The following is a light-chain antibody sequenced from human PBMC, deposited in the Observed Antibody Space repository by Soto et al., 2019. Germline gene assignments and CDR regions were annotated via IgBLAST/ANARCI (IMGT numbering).Light chain of an antibody. Sequence: QSALTQPPSVSGSPGQSVTISCTGTSSDVGSYNRVSWYQQPPGTAPKLMIYEVSNRPSGVPDRFSGSKSGNTASLTISGLPAEDEADYYCSSYTSSSTPVVFGGGTKVTVL. CDR2: EVS. J-gene: IGLJ2*01. CDR3: SSYTSSSTPVV. V-gene: IGLV2-18*02. CDR1: SSDVGSYNR.